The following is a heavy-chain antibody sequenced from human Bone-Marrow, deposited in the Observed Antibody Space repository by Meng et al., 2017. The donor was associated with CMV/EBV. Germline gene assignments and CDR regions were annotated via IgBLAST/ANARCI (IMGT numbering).Heavy chain of an antibody. V-gene: IGHV1-46*01. J-gene: IGHJ4*02. Sequence: YTFTSYYMNWVRQAPGQGLEWMGIINPSGGSTSYAQKFQGRVTMTRDTSTSTVYMELSSLRSEDTAVYYCARIRYSGSYWGSYYFDYWGQGTLVTVSS. D-gene: IGHD1-26*01. CDR3: ARIRYSGSYWGSYYFDY. CDR2: INPSGGST. CDR1: YTFTSYY.